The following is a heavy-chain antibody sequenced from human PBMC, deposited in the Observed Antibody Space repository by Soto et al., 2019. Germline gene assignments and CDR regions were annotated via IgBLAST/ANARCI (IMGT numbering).Heavy chain of an antibody. CDR1: GFTFSDYA. V-gene: IGHV3-23*01. J-gene: IGHJ4*02. CDR3: AKGVYSGSCYVFDY. D-gene: IGHD1-26*01. Sequence: EVQLLESGGGLVQPGGSLRLSCAASGFTFSDYAMTWVRQAPGKGLEWVSALSASATRTYYADSVKGRSSITRDNSKNTLYLDMNTLRVEDTAVYYCAKGVYSGSCYVFDYWGQGTLVTVSS. CDR2: LSASATRT.